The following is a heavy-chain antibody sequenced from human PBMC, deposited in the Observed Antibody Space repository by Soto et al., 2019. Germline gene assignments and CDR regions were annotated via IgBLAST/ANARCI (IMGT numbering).Heavy chain of an antibody. D-gene: IGHD1-20*01. CDR1: GYTFTSYG. CDR2: ISAYNGNT. V-gene: IGHV1-18*01. Sequence: ASVKVSCKASGYTFTSYGISWVRQAPGQGLEWMGWISAYNGNTNYAQKLQGRVTMTTDTSTSTAYMELRSLRSDDTAVYYCARSDYDNWNDDYYYMDVWGKGTKVTVSS. J-gene: IGHJ6*03. CDR3: ARSDYDNWNDDYYYMDV.